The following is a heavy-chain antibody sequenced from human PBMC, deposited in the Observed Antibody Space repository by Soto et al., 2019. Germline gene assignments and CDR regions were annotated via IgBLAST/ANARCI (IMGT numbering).Heavy chain of an antibody. J-gene: IGHJ3*02. D-gene: IGHD1-1*01. CDR1: GGSISSSSYY. Sequence: SETLSLTCTVSGGSISSSSYYWGWIRQPPGKGLEWIGSIYYSGSTYSNPSLESRVTISVDTSKNQFSLKLSYVTAANTAVYYCARVLDAFDIWGQGTMVTVSS. CDR2: IYYSGST. V-gene: IGHV4-39*07. CDR3: ARVLDAFDI.